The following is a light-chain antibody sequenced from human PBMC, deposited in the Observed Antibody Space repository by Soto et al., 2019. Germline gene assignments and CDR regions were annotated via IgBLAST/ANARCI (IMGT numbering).Light chain of an antibody. CDR2: GAS. Sequence: EIVMTQSPATLSVSPGERATLSCRSSQSVSSSLAWYQQKPGQAPRLLIYGASTRATGIPARFSGSGSGTEFTLTISSLQSEDFAAYYCQQYNNWPPITFGQGTRLEIK. CDR1: QSVSSS. J-gene: IGKJ5*01. V-gene: IGKV3-15*01. CDR3: QQYNNWPPIT.